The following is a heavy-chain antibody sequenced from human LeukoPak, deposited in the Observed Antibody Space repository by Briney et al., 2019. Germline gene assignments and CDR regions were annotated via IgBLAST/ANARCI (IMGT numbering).Heavy chain of an antibody. CDR1: SDSVSSTTSY. CDR2: IFYSGIT. J-gene: IGHJ4*02. Sequence: SETLSLTCTVSSDSVSSTTSYWTWIRQPPGQGLEYIGSIFYSGITFYNPSLKSRVTMSVDTSKNQFSLKLNSVTAADTAVYFCARQLAGLFFNSWGQGTLVAVSS. D-gene: IGHD6-19*01. CDR3: ARQLAGLFFNS. V-gene: IGHV4-39*01.